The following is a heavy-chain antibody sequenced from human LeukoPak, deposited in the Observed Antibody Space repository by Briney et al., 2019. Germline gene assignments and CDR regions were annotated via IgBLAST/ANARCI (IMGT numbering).Heavy chain of an antibody. V-gene: IGHV4-38-2*02. CDR3: ARSVTHSSGNTG. J-gene: IGHJ4*02. Sequence: PSETLSLTCTVSGYSISSGYYWGWIRQPPGKGLEWIGSIYHSGSTYYNPSLKSRVTISVDTSKNQFSLKLSSVTAADTAVYYCARSVTHSSGNTGWGQGTLVTVSS. D-gene: IGHD3-10*01. CDR1: GYSISSGYY. CDR2: IYHSGST.